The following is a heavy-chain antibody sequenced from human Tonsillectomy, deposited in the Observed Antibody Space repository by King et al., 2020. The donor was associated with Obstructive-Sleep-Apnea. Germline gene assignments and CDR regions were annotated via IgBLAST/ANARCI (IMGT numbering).Heavy chain of an antibody. Sequence: VQLVESGGGLVQPGGSLRLSCAASGFTFSSYAMSWVRQAPGKGLEWVSTISGSGGSTYYADCVKGRFTISRDNSKNTLYLQMNSLRAEDTAVYYCAKEVYYYDSSGYSAPFDYWGQGTLVTVSS. CDR3: AKEVYYYDSSGYSAPFDY. J-gene: IGHJ4*02. V-gene: IGHV3-23*04. D-gene: IGHD3-22*01. CDR1: GFTFSSYA. CDR2: ISGSGGST.